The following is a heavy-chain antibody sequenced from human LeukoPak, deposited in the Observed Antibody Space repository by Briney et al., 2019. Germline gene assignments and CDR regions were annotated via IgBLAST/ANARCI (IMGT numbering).Heavy chain of an antibody. CDR2: ISWNSGSI. CDR1: GFTFDDYA. V-gene: IGHV3-9*03. J-gene: IGHJ3*02. Sequence: GGSLRLSCAASGFTFDDYAMHWVRQAPGKGLEWVSGISWNSGSIGYADSVKGRFTISRDNAKNSLYLQMNSLRAEDMALYYCAKANIVLMYLSAFDIWGQGTMVTVSS. D-gene: IGHD2-8*01. CDR3: AKANIVLMYLSAFDI.